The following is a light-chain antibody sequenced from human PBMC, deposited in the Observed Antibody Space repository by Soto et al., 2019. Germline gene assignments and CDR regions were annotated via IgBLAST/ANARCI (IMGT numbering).Light chain of an antibody. CDR1: QSVSSSY. V-gene: IGKV3-20*01. Sequence: EIVLTQSPGTLSLSPGERATLSCRASQSVSSSYLAWYQHKPGQAPRLLIYGASSRATGIPDRFSGSGSGTGFTLAIRRLEPEDFGVYYCQQYASSPSTFGPGTKVDIK. CDR3: QQYASSPST. J-gene: IGKJ3*01. CDR2: GAS.